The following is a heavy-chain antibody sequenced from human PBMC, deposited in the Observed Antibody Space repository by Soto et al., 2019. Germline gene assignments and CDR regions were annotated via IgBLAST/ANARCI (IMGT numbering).Heavy chain of an antibody. CDR3: AKYAMAAAAQDDY. Sequence: GGSLRLSCAASGFTFTRYSMNWVRQAPGKGLEWVSAISGSGGSTYYADSVKGRFTISRDNSKNTLYLQMNSLRAEDTAVYYCAKYAMAAAAQDDYWGQGTLVTVSS. V-gene: IGHV3-23*01. D-gene: IGHD6-13*01. CDR1: GFTFTRYS. CDR2: ISGSGGST. J-gene: IGHJ4*02.